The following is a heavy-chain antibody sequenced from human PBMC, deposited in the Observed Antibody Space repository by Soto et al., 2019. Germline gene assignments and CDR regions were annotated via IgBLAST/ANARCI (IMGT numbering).Heavy chain of an antibody. CDR3: ATAAGYCSSSSFYRPYYYYYYMDV. D-gene: IGHD2-2*01. V-gene: IGHV1-18*01. Sequence: AAVKVSCKASGYTFTSYGISWVRQAPGQGLEWMGWISAYNGNTNYAQKLQGRVTMTTDTSTNTAYMELRSLRSDDTAVYYCATAAGYCSSSSFYRPYYYYYYMDVRGKGTTVTVSS. CDR1: GYTFTSYG. CDR2: ISAYNGNT. J-gene: IGHJ6*03.